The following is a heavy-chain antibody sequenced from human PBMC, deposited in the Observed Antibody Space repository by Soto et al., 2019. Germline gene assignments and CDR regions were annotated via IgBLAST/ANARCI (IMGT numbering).Heavy chain of an antibody. CDR3: ARDFNLVVVPAALRAYYGMDV. CDR2: INPNSGGT. D-gene: IGHD2-2*01. V-gene: IGHV1-2*02. J-gene: IGHJ6*02. Sequence: ASVKVSCKASGYTFTGYYMHWVRQAPGQGLELMGWINPNSGGTNYAQKFQGRVTMTRDTSISTAYMELSRLRSDDTAVYYCARDFNLVVVPAALRAYYGMDVWGQGTTVTVYS. CDR1: GYTFTGYY.